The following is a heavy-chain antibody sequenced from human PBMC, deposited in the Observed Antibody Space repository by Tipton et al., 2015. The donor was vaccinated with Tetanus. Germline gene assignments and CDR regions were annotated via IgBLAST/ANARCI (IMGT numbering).Heavy chain of an antibody. CDR3: AKRDYKKGNWFDP. J-gene: IGHJ5*02. D-gene: IGHD4-11*01. CDR1: GGTISSSSYY. Sequence: TLSLTCTVSGGTISSSSYYWGWIRQPPGKGLEWIGSIYTSGTTNYNPSLKSRVTMSLDTSKNQFSLKLNSVTAADTGVYYCAKRDYKKGNWFDPWGQGIPVTVSS. V-gene: IGHV4-39*07. CDR2: IYTSGTT.